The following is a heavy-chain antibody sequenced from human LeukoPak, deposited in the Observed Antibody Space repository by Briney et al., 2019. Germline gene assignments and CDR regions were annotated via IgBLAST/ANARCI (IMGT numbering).Heavy chain of an antibody. D-gene: IGHD3-22*01. CDR3: AREIYDSSGYYYGGIDY. V-gene: IGHV3-23*01. CDR1: GFIFSSYA. Sequence: GGSLRLSCAASGFIFSSYAMNWVRQAPGKGLEWVSAINDGGGRTYYADSVKGRFTISRDNSKNTLYLQMNSLRAEDTAVYYCAREIYDSSGYYYGGIDYWGQGTLVTVSS. CDR2: INDGGGRT. J-gene: IGHJ4*02.